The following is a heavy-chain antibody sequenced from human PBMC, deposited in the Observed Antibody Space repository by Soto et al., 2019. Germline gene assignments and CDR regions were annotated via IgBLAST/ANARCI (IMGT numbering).Heavy chain of an antibody. Sequence: GSLRLSCAASGFTFSSYAMSWVRQAPGKGLEWVSAISGSGGSTYYADSVKGRFTISRDNSKNTLYLQMNSLRAEDTAVYYCAKDPALNDYGDYIGVDYFDYWGQGTLVTVSS. CDR2: ISGSGGST. V-gene: IGHV3-23*01. CDR1: GFTFSSYA. D-gene: IGHD4-17*01. CDR3: AKDPALNDYGDYIGVDYFDY. J-gene: IGHJ4*02.